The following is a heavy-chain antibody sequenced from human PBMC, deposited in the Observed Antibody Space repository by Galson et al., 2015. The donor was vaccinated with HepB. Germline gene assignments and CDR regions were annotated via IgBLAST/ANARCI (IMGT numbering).Heavy chain of an antibody. CDR1: GYTFTSYG. V-gene: IGHV1-18*01. D-gene: IGHD3-10*01. CDR3: ARIGLGYYYGSGSYGNWFDP. Sequence: SVKVSCKASGYTFTSYGISWVRQAPGQGLEWMGWISAYNGNTKYSQKFQGRVTITRDTSASTAYMELSSLRSEDTAVYYCARIGLGYYYGSGSYGNWFDPWGQGTLVTVSS. CDR2: ISAYNGNT. J-gene: IGHJ5*02.